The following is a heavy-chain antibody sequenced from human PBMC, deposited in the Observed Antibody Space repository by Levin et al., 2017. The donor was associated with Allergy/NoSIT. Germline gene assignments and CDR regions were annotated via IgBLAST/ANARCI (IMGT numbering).Heavy chain of an antibody. Sequence: GESLKISCKGSGYSFTTYWIGWVRQMPGKGLEWMGIIYPDDSNPRYSPSFQGQVTISADKSINTAFLRWSSLKASDTAIYYCARLYCSSVTCYGRGFDYWGQGTLVTVSS. CDR1: GYSFTTYW. CDR2: IYPDDSNP. V-gene: IGHV5-51*01. J-gene: IGHJ4*02. D-gene: IGHD2-2*01. CDR3: ARLYCSSVTCYGRGFDY.